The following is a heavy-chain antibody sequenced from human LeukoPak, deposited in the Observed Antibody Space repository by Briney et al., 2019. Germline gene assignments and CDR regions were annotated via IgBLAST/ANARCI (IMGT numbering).Heavy chain of an antibody. V-gene: IGHV3-23*01. CDR1: VLNFRAYG. CDR2: LSGSGDST. Sequence: GASLRLSCGASVLNFRAYGMSWVRQAPGKGLEWVSTLSGSGDSTYHADSVKGRFTISRDNSKNTLSLQMNSLRAEDTAVYFCARDYFGSGTYYPYQYYGMDVWGQGTTVTVSS. D-gene: IGHD3-10*01. CDR3: ARDYFGSGTYYPYQYYGMDV. J-gene: IGHJ6*02.